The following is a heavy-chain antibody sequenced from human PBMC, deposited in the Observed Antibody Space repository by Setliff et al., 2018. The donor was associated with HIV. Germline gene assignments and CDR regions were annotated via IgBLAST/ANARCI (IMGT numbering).Heavy chain of an antibody. D-gene: IGHD2-15*01. CDR2: INHTGST. CDR1: GGSFSGYY. J-gene: IGHJ4*02. Sequence: SETLSLTCAVYGGSFSGYYWSWIRQPPGKGLEWIGEINHTGSTNYNPSLKSRVAMSVDTSRNQFSLKLTSVTAADTAVYYCARRPIKGYGPFDSWGPGTLVTVS. CDR3: ARRPIKGYGPFDS. V-gene: IGHV4-34*01.